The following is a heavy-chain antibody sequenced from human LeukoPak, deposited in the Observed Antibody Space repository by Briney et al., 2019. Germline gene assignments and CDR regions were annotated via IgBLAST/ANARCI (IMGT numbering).Heavy chain of an antibody. CDR1: GGSFSGYY. V-gene: IGHV4-34*01. CDR3: ATQTVGERITISYMDV. D-gene: IGHD3-3*01. CDR2: INHSGST. Sequence: SSETLSLTCAVYGGSFSGYYWSWIRQPPGKGLEWIGEINHSGSTNYNPSLKSRVTISVDTSKNQFSLKLSSVTAADTAVYYCATQTVGERITISYMDVWGKGTTVTVSS. J-gene: IGHJ6*03.